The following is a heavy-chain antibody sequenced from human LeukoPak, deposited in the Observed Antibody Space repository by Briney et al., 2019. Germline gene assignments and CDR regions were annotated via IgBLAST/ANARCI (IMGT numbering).Heavy chain of an antibody. Sequence: SETLSLTCTVSGASISSSSYYWGWIRQPPGKGLEWIGSIYYTGSTYYNPSLKSRVTISVDTSKNQFSLKLNSVTAADTAVYYCARDQGTDDYFYYYYMDVWGKGTTVTVSS. CDR1: GASISSSSYY. CDR2: IYYTGST. V-gene: IGHV4-39*07. CDR3: ARDQGTDDYFYYYYMDV. J-gene: IGHJ6*03.